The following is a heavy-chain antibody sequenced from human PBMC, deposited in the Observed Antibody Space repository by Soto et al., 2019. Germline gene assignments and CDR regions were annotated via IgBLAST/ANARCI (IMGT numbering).Heavy chain of an antibody. CDR2: VTAVDET. V-gene: IGHV3-23*01. D-gene: IGHD6-19*01. CDR3: ARDTTGIAVGGRSTCFDL. Sequence: EVQLLESGGDVVQPGGSLRLSCEASGFTFSSYAMSWVRQAPGKGLEWVSAVTAVDETYYANSVKGRFTISRDNSKNTVYRQMNSVRVEDTAIYYCARDTTGIAVGGRSTCFDLWGHGALVTVSS. J-gene: IGHJ4*01. CDR1: GFTFSSYA.